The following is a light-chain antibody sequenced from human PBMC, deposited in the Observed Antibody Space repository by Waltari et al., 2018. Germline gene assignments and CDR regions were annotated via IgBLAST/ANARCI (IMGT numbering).Light chain of an antibody. V-gene: IGKV4-1*01. CDR3: QQYYSTPPT. CDR2: WAS. J-gene: IGKJ4*01. Sequence: DIVMTQSPDSLAVSLGERATINCKYSQSVLHSSNNRNYLAWYQQKPGQPPKLLISWASTRESGVPDRFSGSGSATDFTLTISSLQAEDVAVYYCQQYYSTPPTFGGGTKVEIK. CDR1: QSVLHSSNNRNY.